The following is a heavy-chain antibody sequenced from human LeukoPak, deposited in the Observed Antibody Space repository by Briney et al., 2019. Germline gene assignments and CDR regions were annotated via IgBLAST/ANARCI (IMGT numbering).Heavy chain of an antibody. CDR3: ARGSRWGGSYEGLFDN. J-gene: IGHJ4*02. Sequence: PSETLSLTCTVSGASMSGCHWAWIRQPPGKGLEWIGHVFYSGNTKYNPSLESRVTISVDTSKKQFSLKLNSVTAADTAVYYCARGSRWGGSYEGLFDNWGQGTLVSVSS. V-gene: IGHV4-59*01. CDR2: VFYSGNT. D-gene: IGHD1-26*01. CDR1: GASMSGCH.